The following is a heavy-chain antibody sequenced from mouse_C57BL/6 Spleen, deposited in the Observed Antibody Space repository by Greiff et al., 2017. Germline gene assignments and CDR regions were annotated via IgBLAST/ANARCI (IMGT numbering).Heavy chain of an antibody. CDR2: ISSGSSTI. J-gene: IGHJ3*01. V-gene: IGHV5-17*01. CDR1: GFTFSDYG. Sequence: EVKLMESGGGLVKPGGSLKLSCAASGFTFSDYGMHWVRQAPEKGLEWVAYISSGSSTIYYADTVKGRFTISRDNAKNTLFLQMTSLRSEDTAMYYCARYLYDGYYGAYWGQGTLVTVSA. CDR3: ARYLYDGYYGAY. D-gene: IGHD2-3*01.